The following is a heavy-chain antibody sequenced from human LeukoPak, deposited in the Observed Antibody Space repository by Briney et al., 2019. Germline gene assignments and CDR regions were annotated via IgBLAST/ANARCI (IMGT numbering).Heavy chain of an antibody. Sequence: QPGGSLRLXCAASGFTFDDYAMHWVRQAPGKGLEWVSLISWDGGSTYYADSVKGRFTISRDNSKNSPYLQMNSLRAEDTALYYCAKDIRPAATPGIFDYWGQGTLVTVSS. D-gene: IGHD2-2*02. J-gene: IGHJ4*02. V-gene: IGHV3-43D*04. CDR1: GFTFDDYA. CDR2: ISWDGGST. CDR3: AKDIRPAATPGIFDY.